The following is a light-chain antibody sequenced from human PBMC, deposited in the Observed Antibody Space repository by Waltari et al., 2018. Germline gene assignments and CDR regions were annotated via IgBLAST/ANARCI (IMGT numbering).Light chain of an antibody. CDR2: GTS. V-gene: IGLV1-40*01. J-gene: IGLJ2*01. CDR1: GLNLGAGYD. CDR3: QSYDTSLSVV. Sequence: QSVLTQPPSVSGAPGQRVTISRTGSGLNLGAGYDLHWYQQLPGKAPKLLIYGTSTRPLGVPDRYFGSQSGTSASLAITGLQAEDEADYYCQSYDTSLSVVFGGGTKLTVL.